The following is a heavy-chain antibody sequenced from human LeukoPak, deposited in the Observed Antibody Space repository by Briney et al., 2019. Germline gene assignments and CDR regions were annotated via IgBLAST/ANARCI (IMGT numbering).Heavy chain of an antibody. Sequence: GASVKVSCKASGYTFTSYDINWVRQATGQGLEWMGWMNPNSGNTGYAQKFQGRVTITRNTSISTAYMELSSLRSEDTAVYYCARGVLRYFDWLLKYYYYYMDVWGKGTTVTVSS. J-gene: IGHJ6*03. D-gene: IGHD3-9*01. CDR2: MNPNSGNT. CDR1: GYTFTSYD. CDR3: ARGVLRYFDWLLKYYYYYMDV. V-gene: IGHV1-8*01.